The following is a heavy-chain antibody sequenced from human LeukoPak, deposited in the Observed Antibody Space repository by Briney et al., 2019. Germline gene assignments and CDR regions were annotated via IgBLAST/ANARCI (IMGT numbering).Heavy chain of an antibody. CDR1: GFTFSRYG. Sequence: PGGSLRLSCAAPGFTFSRYGMHWVRQAPGKGLEYVSAISSNGRSPYYANSVKGRFTISRDNSKSTLYLQMGSLRAEDMAVYYCARVFGGHTNGLDYWGLGTLVTVSS. J-gene: IGHJ4*02. CDR3: ARVFGGHTNGLDY. V-gene: IGHV3-64*01. D-gene: IGHD2-8*01. CDR2: ISSNGRSP.